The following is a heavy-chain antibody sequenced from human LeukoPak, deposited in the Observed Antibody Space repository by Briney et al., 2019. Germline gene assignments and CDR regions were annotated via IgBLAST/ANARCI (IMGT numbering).Heavy chain of an antibody. CDR1: GGSISSGGYY. V-gene: IGHV4-61*08. CDR2: IYYSGST. J-gene: IGHJ4*02. Sequence: SETLSPTCTVSGGSISSGGYYWSWIRQHPGKGLEWIGYIYYSGSTNYNPSLKSRVTISVDTSKNQFSLKLSSVTAADTAVYYCAREMGDLFKNGPIDYWGQGTLVTVSS. CDR3: AREMGDLFKNGPIDY. D-gene: IGHD1-26*01.